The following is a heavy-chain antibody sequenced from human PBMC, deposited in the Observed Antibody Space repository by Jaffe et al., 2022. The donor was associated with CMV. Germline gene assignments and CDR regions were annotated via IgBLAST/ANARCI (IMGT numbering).Heavy chain of an antibody. Sequence: QVQLVQSGPEVRKPGASVKVSCKASGYSFTDNYIHWVRQAPGQGLEWMGWLNPNSGGTNYAQKFQGRVTMTRETSISTAYMELRSLKSGDTAVYFCARGGNYKEYLQNWGQGTLVTVSS. D-gene: IGHD4-4*01. CDR1: GYSFTDNY. V-gene: IGHV1-2*02. CDR2: LNPNSGGT. CDR3: ARGGNYKEYLQN. J-gene: IGHJ1*01.